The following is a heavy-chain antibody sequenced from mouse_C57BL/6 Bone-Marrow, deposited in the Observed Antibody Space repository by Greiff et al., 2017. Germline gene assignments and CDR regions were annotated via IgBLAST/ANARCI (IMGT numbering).Heavy chain of an antibody. J-gene: IGHJ2*01. CDR3: ARRPGSRCDY. Sequence: EVQRVESVGDLVKPGGSLKLSCAASGFTFSSYGMSWVRQTPDKRLEWVATLSSGGSYTYYPASVKGRFTISSDKAKYTLYLQMSSLKSEATAMYYCARRPGSRCDYWGQGTILTVSS. CDR2: LSSGGSYT. CDR1: GFTFSSYG. D-gene: IGHD1-1*01. V-gene: IGHV5-6*01.